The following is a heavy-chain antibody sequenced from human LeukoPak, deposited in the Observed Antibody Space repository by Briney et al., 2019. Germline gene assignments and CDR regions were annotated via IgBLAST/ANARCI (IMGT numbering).Heavy chain of an antibody. Sequence: ASEKVSCKASGYTFTSYYMHWVRQAPGQGLELMGIINPSGGSTSYAQKFQGRVTMTRDMSTRTVYMELGSLRAADTPVYYCARSIRVTTPDWYFDLWGRGTLVTVSS. D-gene: IGHD4-11*01. J-gene: IGHJ2*01. V-gene: IGHV1-46*01. CDR3: ARSIRVTTPDWYFDL. CDR2: INPSGGST. CDR1: GYTFTSYY.